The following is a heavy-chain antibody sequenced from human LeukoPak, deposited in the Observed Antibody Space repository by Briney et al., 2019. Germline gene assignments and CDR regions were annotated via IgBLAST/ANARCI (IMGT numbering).Heavy chain of an antibody. D-gene: IGHD3-10*01. CDR3: ARGTRGKFDF. Sequence: GGSLRLSCAASGFTFSSYSMNWVRQAPGKGLEWVSYISSSSSTIYYADSVKGRFTISRDNAKNSLYLQMNSLRAEDTAVYYCARGTRGKFDFWGQGTLVTVSS. J-gene: IGHJ4*02. V-gene: IGHV3-48*01. CDR1: GFTFSSYS. CDR2: ISSSSSTI.